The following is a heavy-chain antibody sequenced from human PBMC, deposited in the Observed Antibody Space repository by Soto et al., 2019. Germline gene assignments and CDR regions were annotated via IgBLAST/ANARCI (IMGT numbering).Heavy chain of an antibody. CDR3: AKPSAYGDFAGSFDS. V-gene: IGHV3-23*01. CDR1: GFAFDDYA. CDR2: IGGRGGNS. J-gene: IGHJ4*02. D-gene: IGHD4-17*01. Sequence: EVHLLESGGGLVQRGGSLRLSCVASGFAFDDYAMNWVRLAPGKGLEWVANIGGRGGNSFYGESMRGRFAISRDNFKNTLYLEMNNLRVDDSATYYCAKPSAYGDFAGSFDSWGQGTLVTVSP.